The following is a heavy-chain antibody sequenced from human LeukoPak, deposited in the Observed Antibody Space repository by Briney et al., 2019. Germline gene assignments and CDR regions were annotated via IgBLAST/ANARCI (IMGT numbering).Heavy chain of an antibody. V-gene: IGHV3-48*02. CDR1: GFTLSTYS. CDR2: IGSSGTPV. Sequence: PGGSLRLSCAASGFTLSTYSMNRVRQAPGKGLEWVSYIGSSGTPVFYADSVKGRFTISRDNAKNSLYLQMNSLRDEDTAVYYCARDPVPGTSYFDYWGQGTLVTVSS. CDR3: ARDPVPGTSYFDY. D-gene: IGHD1-1*01. J-gene: IGHJ4*02.